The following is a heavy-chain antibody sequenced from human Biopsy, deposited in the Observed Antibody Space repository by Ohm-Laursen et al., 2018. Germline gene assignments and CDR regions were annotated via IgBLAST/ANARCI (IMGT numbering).Heavy chain of an antibody. CDR3: AHERRWRNFDY. CDR2: VFWDDDK. CDR1: GFSLSTTGVG. J-gene: IGHJ4*02. V-gene: IGHV2-5*02. Sequence: TQTLTLTCAFSGFSLSTTGVGVTWIRQPPGKALECLAVVFWDDDKRYSPSLKNRVTITKDTSENQVVLTVTNMDPVDTATYYCAHERRWRNFDYWGQGTLVTVSS. D-gene: IGHD4-23*01.